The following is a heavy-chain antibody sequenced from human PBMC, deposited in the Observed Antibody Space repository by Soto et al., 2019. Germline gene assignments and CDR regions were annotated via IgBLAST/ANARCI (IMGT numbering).Heavy chain of an antibody. Sequence: SSETLSLTCAVYRGALSGYSWNWIRQPPGKGLEWIGEINYSEDTNPTYNPSLKSRVTISVDKSKNQFSLKLSSVTAADTAVYYCASGIDILTGYSPPPLWYWGQGTLVTVSS. D-gene: IGHD3-9*01. CDR2: INYSEDT. V-gene: IGHV4-34*01. CDR1: RGALSGYS. J-gene: IGHJ4*02. CDR3: ASGIDILTGYSPPPLWY.